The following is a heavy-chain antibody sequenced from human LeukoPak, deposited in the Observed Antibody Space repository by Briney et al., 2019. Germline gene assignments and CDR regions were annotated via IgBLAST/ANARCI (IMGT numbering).Heavy chain of an antibody. V-gene: IGHV4-59*01. CDR2: IYYSGST. J-gene: IGHJ5*02. Sequence: PSETLSLTCTVSGGSISSYYWSWIRQPPGKGLEWIGYIYYSGSTNYNPSLKSRVTISVDTSKNQFSLKLSSVTAADTAVYYYARGGYYDFWSGTSYWFDPWGQGTLVTVSS. CDR1: GGSISSYY. CDR3: ARGGYYDFWSGTSYWFDP. D-gene: IGHD3-3*01.